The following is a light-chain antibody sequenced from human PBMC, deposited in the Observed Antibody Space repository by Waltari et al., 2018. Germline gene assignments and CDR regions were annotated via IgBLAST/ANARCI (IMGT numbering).Light chain of an antibody. Sequence: EIVLTQSPATLSLSPGERATLTCSASQSVRGTLAWYQQKPGQAPRLLIYGAAIRATGIPDRFSGSGSGTDFSLTITRLEPEDFAVYYCQHYVRLPVTFGQGTRVEIK. CDR1: QSVRGT. V-gene: IGKV3-20*01. J-gene: IGKJ1*01. CDR3: QHYVRLPVT. CDR2: GAA.